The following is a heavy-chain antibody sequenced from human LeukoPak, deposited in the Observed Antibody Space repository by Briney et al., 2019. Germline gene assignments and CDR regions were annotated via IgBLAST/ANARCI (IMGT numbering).Heavy chain of an antibody. D-gene: IGHD6-19*01. CDR3: AKDSSGWQNPYYFDY. J-gene: IGHJ4*02. CDR1: RFSFSSYG. Sequence: GGSLRLSCAASRFSFSSYGMHWVRQAPGKGPEWVASIYPDGSNKEYADSVKGRFTISRDNSKNTLYLQMNSLRAEDTAVYYCAKDSSGWQNPYYFDYWGQGTLVTVSS. CDR2: IYPDGSNK. V-gene: IGHV3-30*02.